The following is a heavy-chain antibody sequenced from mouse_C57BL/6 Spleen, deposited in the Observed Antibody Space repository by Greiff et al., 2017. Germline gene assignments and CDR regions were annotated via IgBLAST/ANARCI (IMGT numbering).Heavy chain of an antibody. Sequence: QVQLQQSGAELARPGASVKLSCKASGYTFTSYCISWVKQRTGQGLEWIGEIYPRSGNTYYNEKFKGKAPLTAEQSSSTAYMALRSRISEDSAVYCCARHGQRGEGQYYYAFDYWGQGTSVTVSS. CDR2: IYPRSGNT. V-gene: IGHV1-81*01. CDR1: GYTFTSYC. CDR3: ARHGQRGEGQYYYAFDY. D-gene: IGHD3-1*01. J-gene: IGHJ4*01.